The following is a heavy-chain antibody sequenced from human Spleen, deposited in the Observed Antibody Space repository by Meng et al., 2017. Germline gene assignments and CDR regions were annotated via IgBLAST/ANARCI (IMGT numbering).Heavy chain of an antibody. CDR2: IDISGDTT. CDR3: AKEIRPNDY. D-gene: IGHD3-16*01. V-gene: IGHV3-23*01. Sequence: GGSLRLSCEVSGFTSSSYTMKWVRQAPGKGLEWVSAIDISGDTTSYADSVKGRFTISRDNSKNTVYLQMNNLRAQDTAIYYCAKEIRPNDYWGQGTLVTVSS. J-gene: IGHJ4*01. CDR1: GFTSSSYT.